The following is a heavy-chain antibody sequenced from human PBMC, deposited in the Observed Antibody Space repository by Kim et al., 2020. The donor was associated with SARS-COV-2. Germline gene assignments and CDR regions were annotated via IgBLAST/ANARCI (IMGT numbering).Heavy chain of an antibody. CDR2: IIPIFGTA. J-gene: IGHJ5*02. CDR1: GGTFSSYA. D-gene: IGHD6-19*01. Sequence: SVKVSCKASGGTFSSYAISWVRQAPGQGLEWMGGIIPIFGTANYAQKFQGRVTITADESTSTAYMELSSLRSEDTAVYYCASLASGWSYNWFDPWGQGTLVTVSS. V-gene: IGHV1-69*13. CDR3: ASLASGWSYNWFDP.